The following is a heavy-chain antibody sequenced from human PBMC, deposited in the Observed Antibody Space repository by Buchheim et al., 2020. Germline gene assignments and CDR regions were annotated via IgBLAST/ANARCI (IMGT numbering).Heavy chain of an antibody. V-gene: IGHV3-30*18. J-gene: IGHJ3*02. D-gene: IGHD3-22*01. CDR1: GFTFSSYG. Sequence: QVQLVESGGGVVQPGRSLRLSCVASGFTFSSYGMHWVRRAPGKGLEWVAVISYDGSDKQYADSVKGRFTISRDNSKSTLYLQMNSLRAEETAVYYCAKDQVYTMIGVFDIWGQGT. CDR2: ISYDGSDK. CDR3: AKDQVYTMIGVFDI.